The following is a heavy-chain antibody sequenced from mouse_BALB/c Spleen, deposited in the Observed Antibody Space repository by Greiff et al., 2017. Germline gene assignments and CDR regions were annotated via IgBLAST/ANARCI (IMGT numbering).Heavy chain of an antibody. Sequence: QVQLQQSGAELARPGASVKLSCKASGYTFTSYWMHWVKQRPGQGLEWIGEINPSNGRTNYNEKFKSKATLTVDKSSSTAYMQLSSLTSEDSAVYYCARGGYGPYAMDYWGQGTSVTVSS. V-gene: IGHV1S81*02. CDR2: INPSNGRT. J-gene: IGHJ4*01. D-gene: IGHD2-2*01. CDR3: ARGGYGPYAMDY. CDR1: GYTFTSYW.